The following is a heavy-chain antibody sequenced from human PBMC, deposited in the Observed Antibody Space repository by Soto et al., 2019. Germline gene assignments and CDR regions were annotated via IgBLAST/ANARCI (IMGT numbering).Heavy chain of an antibody. CDR3: AGTYYGSGMFDP. J-gene: IGHJ5*02. Sequence: QVQLVESGGGVVQPGRSLSLSCAASGFTFSSYAMHWVRQAPGKGLEWVAVISYDGSNKYYADSVKGRFTISRDNSKNTLYLQMNSLRAEDTAVYYCAGTYYGSGMFDPWGQGTLVTVSS. D-gene: IGHD3-10*01. V-gene: IGHV3-30-3*01. CDR2: ISYDGSNK. CDR1: GFTFSSYA.